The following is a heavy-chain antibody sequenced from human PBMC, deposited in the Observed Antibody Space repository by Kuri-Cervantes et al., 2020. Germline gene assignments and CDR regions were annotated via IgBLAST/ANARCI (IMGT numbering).Heavy chain of an antibody. V-gene: IGHV3-48*01. CDR1: GFTFSSYW. J-gene: IGHJ3*02. CDR3: ARGYYDSSGYWIKGAFDI. CDR2: ISSSSSTI. Sequence: GESLKISCAASGFTFSSYWMSWVRQAPGKGLEWVSYISSSSSTIYYADSVKGRFTISRDNAKNSLYLQMNSLRGEDTAVYYCARGYYDSSGYWIKGAFDIWGQGTMVTVSS. D-gene: IGHD3-22*01.